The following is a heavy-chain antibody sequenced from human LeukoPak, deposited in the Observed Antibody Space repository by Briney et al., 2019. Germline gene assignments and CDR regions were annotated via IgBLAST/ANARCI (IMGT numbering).Heavy chain of an antibody. Sequence: GGSLRLSCAASGFTFSSYWMHWVRQAPGKGLVWVSRINSDGSSTSYADSVKGRFTISRDNAKNTLYLQMNSLRAEDTAVYYCARGSRSSGWYDGFDVWGQGTMVTVSS. V-gene: IGHV3-74*01. J-gene: IGHJ3*01. CDR2: INSDGSST. CDR3: ARGSRSSGWYDGFDV. D-gene: IGHD6-19*01. CDR1: GFTFSSYW.